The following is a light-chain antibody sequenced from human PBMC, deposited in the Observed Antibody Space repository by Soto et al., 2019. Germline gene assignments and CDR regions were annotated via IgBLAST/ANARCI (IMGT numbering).Light chain of an antibody. CDR1: PNIRNNN. V-gene: IGKV3-20*01. CDR3: QPYGSSAPIP. Sequence: VLKQSLGTLSLSPGQRAPLSCAASPNIRNNNLNWYQQKPGQAPRLLIYGASIRATGIPDRFSGSGSGTDFTLTISRLEPEDFAMYYCQPYGSSAPIPSCQVTLPAIK. CDR2: GAS. J-gene: IGKJ5*01.